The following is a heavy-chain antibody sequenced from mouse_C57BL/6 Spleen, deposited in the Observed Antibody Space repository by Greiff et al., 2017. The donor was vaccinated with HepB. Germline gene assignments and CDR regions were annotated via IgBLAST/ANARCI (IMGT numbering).Heavy chain of an antibody. CDR3: ARELATGTGY. V-gene: IGHV1-80*01. Sequence: VQGVESGAELVKPGASVKISCKASGYAFSSYWMNWVKQRPGKGLEWIGQIYPGDGDTNYNGKFKGKATLTADKSARTAYMQRSSLTSEESAVYFCARELATGTGYWGQGTTLTVSS. J-gene: IGHJ2*01. D-gene: IGHD4-1*02. CDR1: GYAFSSYW. CDR2: IYPGDGDT.